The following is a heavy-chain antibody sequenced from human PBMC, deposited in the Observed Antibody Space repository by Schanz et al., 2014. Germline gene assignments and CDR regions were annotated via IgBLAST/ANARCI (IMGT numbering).Heavy chain of an antibody. CDR2: VSRSTPDI. CDR1: GFTFSSYA. Sequence: EVQLLESGGGLVQPGGSLRLSCAASGFTFSSYAMSWVRQAPGKGLEWVSYVSRSTPDIYYADSVKGRFTISRDNSKNTLYLQMNSRRAEDTAVYYCAGKKKIGVCGGTGHDSLDIWGQGTMVTVSS. D-gene: IGHD3-10*01. V-gene: IGHV3-23*01. CDR3: AGKKKIGVCGGTGHDSLDI. J-gene: IGHJ3*02.